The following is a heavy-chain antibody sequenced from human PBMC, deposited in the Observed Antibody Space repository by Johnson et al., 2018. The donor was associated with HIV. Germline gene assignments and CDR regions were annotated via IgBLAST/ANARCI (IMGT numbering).Heavy chain of an antibody. CDR2: IKSKTDGGTT. CDR3: TTDHYFLDALDI. J-gene: IGHJ3*02. CDR1: GFTFSSYG. V-gene: IGHV3-15*01. Sequence: VQLVESGGGVVQPGRSLRLSCAASGFTFSSYGMHWVRQAPAKGLEWVGRIKSKTDGGTTDYAAPVKGRFTISRDDSKNTLYVQMKSLKTEDTAVYYCTTDHYFLDALDIWGQGTMVTVSS. D-gene: IGHD2/OR15-2a*01.